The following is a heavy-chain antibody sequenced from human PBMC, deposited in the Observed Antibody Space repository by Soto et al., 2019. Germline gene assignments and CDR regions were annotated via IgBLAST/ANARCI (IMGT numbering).Heavy chain of an antibody. J-gene: IGHJ3*01. Sequence: QVQLQESGPGLVKPSETLSLTCTVSGDSISHYYWSWIRQPPGKGLEWIGNIYYRGSTNYNPSLTSRVTISVDTSPNQFSLKLSSVTAADTAVYYCARHYGDDYGDLNDAFDVWGQGTMVTVSS. CDR2: IYYRGST. CDR1: GDSISHYY. V-gene: IGHV4-59*08. D-gene: IGHD4-17*01. CDR3: ARHYGDDYGDLNDAFDV.